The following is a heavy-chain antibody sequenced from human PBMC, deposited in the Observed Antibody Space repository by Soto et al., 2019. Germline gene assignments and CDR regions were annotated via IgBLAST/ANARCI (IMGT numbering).Heavy chain of an antibody. D-gene: IGHD4-17*01. CDR3: TREGDYGDEVRKEHAFDI. Sequence: SETLSLTCTVSGGSISSSRCHWGWIRQPPGKGLEWIASIKYSGTTYYNPSLNSRVTISVDTSKNQFSLKLSSVTAADTAVYYGTREGDYGDEVRKEHAFDIWGQGTMVTVSS. V-gene: IGHV4-39*02. CDR2: IKYSGTT. J-gene: IGHJ3*02. CDR1: GGSISSSRCH.